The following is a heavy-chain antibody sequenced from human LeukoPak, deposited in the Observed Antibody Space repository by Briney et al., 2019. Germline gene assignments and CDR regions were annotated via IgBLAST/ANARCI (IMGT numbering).Heavy chain of an antibody. D-gene: IGHD6-6*01. CDR1: GGSISSGSYY. Sequence: SQTLSLTCTVSGGSISSGSYYWSWIRQPAGKGLEWIGRIYTSGSTNYNPSLRTRFTISVDASRNQFSLNLSSVTAADTAVYYCARWSGSVTARNYYYYMDVWGEGTTVTVSS. CDR3: ARWSGSVTARNYYYYMDV. V-gene: IGHV4-61*02. J-gene: IGHJ6*03. CDR2: IYTSGST.